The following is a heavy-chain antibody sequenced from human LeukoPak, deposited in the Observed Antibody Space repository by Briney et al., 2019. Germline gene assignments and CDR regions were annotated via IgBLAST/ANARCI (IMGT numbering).Heavy chain of an antibody. J-gene: IGHJ6*03. V-gene: IGHV4-34*01. Sequence: SETLSLTCAVYGGSFSGYYWSWIRQPPGKGLEWIGEINHSGSTNYNPSLKSRVTISVDTSKNQFSLKLSSVTAADTAVYYCARRPSLLRTRAHYSYLDVWGKGTTVTVSS. CDR1: GGSFSGYY. D-gene: IGHD1-26*01. CDR2: INHSGST. CDR3: ARRPSLLRTRAHYSYLDV.